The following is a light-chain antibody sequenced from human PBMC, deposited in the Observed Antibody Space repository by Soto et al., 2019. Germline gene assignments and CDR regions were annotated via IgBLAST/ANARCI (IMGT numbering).Light chain of an antibody. CDR2: DAS. Sequence: EIVLTTSPANPSLAPGGRATPSCRASQSIGLAIAWYQHKPGQAPRLLIFDASQRATGIPARFRGSGSGTDFTLTISSLEPEDFAVYYCQQRSDWPLTFGGGTKVDI. J-gene: IGKJ4*01. CDR1: QSIGLA. CDR3: QQRSDWPLT. V-gene: IGKV3-11*01.